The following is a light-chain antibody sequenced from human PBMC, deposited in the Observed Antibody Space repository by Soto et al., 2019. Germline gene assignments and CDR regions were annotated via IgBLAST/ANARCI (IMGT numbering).Light chain of an antibody. CDR2: NDD. J-gene: IGLJ2*01. Sequence: QSVLTQPPSASGTPGQRVTISCSGSSSNIGSNYVYWYQQLPGTAPKLLMYNDDRRPSGVPDRFSGSKSGASASLAISGLRSEDEADYYCTAWDDSLSGVVFAGGTKVTVL. V-gene: IGLV1-47*02. CDR1: SSNIGSNY. CDR3: TAWDDSLSGVV.